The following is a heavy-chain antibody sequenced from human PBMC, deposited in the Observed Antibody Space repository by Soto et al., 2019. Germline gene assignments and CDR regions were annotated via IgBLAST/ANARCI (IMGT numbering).Heavy chain of an antibody. D-gene: IGHD1-1*01. V-gene: IGHV4-30-4*01. Sequence: PSETLSLTCTVSGGSISSGDYYWSWIRQPPGKCLEWIGYIYYSGSTYYNPSLKSRVTISVDTSKNQFSLKLSSVTAADTAVYYCARDTPKNWNYYYGMDVWGQGTTVTVYS. CDR1: GGSISSGDYY. J-gene: IGHJ6*02. CDR3: ARDTPKNWNYYYGMDV. CDR2: IYYSGST.